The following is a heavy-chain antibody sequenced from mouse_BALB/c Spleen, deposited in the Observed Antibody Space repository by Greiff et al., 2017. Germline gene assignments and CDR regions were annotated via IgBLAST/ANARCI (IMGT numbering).Heavy chain of an antibody. V-gene: IGHV5-6-5*01. CDR3: ARKVITTDLWYFDV. J-gene: IGHJ1*01. D-gene: IGHD1-1*01. CDR2: ISSGGST. CDR1: GFTFSSYA. Sequence: EVMLVESGGGLVKPGGSLKLSCAASGFTFSSYAMSWVRQTPEKRLEWVASISSGGSTYYPDSVMGRFTISSDNARNILYLQMSSLRSQDTAMYFYARKVITTDLWYFDVWGAGTTVTVSS.